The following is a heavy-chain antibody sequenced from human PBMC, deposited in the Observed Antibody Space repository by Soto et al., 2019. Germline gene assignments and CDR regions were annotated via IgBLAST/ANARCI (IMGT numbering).Heavy chain of an antibody. V-gene: IGHV3-33*01. J-gene: IGHJ5*02. D-gene: IGHD3-16*01. Sequence: QVQLVESGGGVVQPGRSLRLSCAASGFTFSNYGMHWVRQAPGKGLEWVAVIWFDGSIKYYADSVKGRFTISRDNSKNTLYLQMNSLRDADTAGYYCARPVAGKGLGWFDPWGQGTLVTVSS. CDR3: ARPVAGKGLGWFDP. CDR1: GFTFSNYG. CDR2: IWFDGSIK.